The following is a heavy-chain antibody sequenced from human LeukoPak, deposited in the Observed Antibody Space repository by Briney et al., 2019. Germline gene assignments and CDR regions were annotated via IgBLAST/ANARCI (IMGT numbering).Heavy chain of an antibody. CDR3: AKDMGGNGSYFDY. CDR2: IWYGGSNK. D-gene: IGHD4-23*01. V-gene: IGHV3-30*02. CDR1: GFTFSSYG. J-gene: IGHJ4*02. Sequence: GGSLRLSCAASGFTFSSYGMHWVRQAPGKGLEWVAVIWYGGSNKYYADSVKGRFTISRDNSKNTLYLQMNSLRAEDTAVYYCAKDMGGNGSYFDYWGQGTLVTVSS.